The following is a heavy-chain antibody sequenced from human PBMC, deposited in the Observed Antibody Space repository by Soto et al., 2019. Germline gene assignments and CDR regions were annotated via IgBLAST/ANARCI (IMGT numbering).Heavy chain of an antibody. V-gene: IGHV1-3*01. D-gene: IGHD2-21*02. CDR1: GYTFTSYA. J-gene: IGHJ4*02. CDR2: INAGKGNT. CDR3: ARSIVVVTAADY. Sequence: QVQLVQSGAEVKKPGASVTVSCNASGYTFTSYAMHWVRQAPGQRLEWMGWINAGKGNTKYSQKFQGRVTITRDTAASTAYMELSSLRSEDTAVYYCARSIVVVTAADYWGQGTLVTVSS.